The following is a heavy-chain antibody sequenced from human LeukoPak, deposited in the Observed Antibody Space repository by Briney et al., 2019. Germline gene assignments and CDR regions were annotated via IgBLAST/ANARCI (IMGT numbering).Heavy chain of an antibody. CDR1: GFTFDDYG. V-gene: IGHV3-20*04. CDR3: ARAQGEYYYDSSGYYYYMDV. Sequence: GGSLRLSCAASGFTFDDYGMSWVRQAPGKGLEWVSGINWNGGSTGYADSVKGRFTISRDNAKNSLYLQMNSLRAEDTALYYCARAQGEYYYDSSGYYYYMDVWGKGTTVTVSS. J-gene: IGHJ6*03. D-gene: IGHD3-22*01. CDR2: INWNGGST.